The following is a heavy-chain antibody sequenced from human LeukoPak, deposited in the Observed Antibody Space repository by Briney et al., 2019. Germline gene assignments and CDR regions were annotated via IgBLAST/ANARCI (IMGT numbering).Heavy chain of an antibody. V-gene: IGHV3-74*01. Sequence: GGSLRLSCAASGFTSSSYWMHWVRQVPNQGLMWVSRINSDETISEYVDSVNGRFTISRDNAKNTLYLQMNSLRAEDTAVYFCLYGGYFQHWGQGTLVTVSS. CDR1: GFTSSSYW. D-gene: IGHD3-16*01. CDR3: LYGGYFQH. CDR2: INSDETIS. J-gene: IGHJ1*01.